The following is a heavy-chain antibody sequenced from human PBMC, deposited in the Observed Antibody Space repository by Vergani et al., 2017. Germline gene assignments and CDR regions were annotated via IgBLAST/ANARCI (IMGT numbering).Heavy chain of an antibody. V-gene: IGHV4-59*01. J-gene: IGHJ6*03. Sequence: QVQLQESGPGLVKPSETLSLTCTVSGGSISSYYWSWIRQPAGKGLEWIGYIYYSGSTNYNPSLKSRVTISVDTSKNQFSLKLSSVTAADTAVYYCARSPDEDYYYYXMDVWGKGTTVTVSS. CDR3: ARSPDEDYYYYXMDV. CDR1: GGSISSYY. CDR2: IYYSGST.